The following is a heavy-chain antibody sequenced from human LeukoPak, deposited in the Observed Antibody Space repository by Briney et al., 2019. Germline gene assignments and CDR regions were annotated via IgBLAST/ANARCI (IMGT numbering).Heavy chain of an antibody. J-gene: IGHJ4*02. V-gene: IGHV3-74*01. CDR1: GFTFSSYW. Sequence: AGSLRLSCAASGFTFSSYWMHWVRQAPGKGLVWISRINSDGSSTSYADSVKGRFTISRDNAKNTLSLQMNSLRADDTAVYYCARAHGSESYYSTFDYWGQGTLVTVSS. CDR3: ARAHGSESYYSTFDY. CDR2: INSDGSST. D-gene: IGHD3-10*01.